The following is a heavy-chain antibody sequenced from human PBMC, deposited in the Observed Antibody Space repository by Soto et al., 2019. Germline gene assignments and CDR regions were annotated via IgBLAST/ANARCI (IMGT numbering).Heavy chain of an antibody. CDR3: ASDLGCSCSSCYRGYYYYGMDV. V-gene: IGHV1-2*04. D-gene: IGHD2-15*01. J-gene: IGHJ6*02. CDR1: GYTFTGYY. Sequence: GASVKVSCKASGYTFTGYYMHWVRQAPGQGLEWMGWINPNSGGTNYAQKFQGWVTMTRDTSISIAYMELSRLRSDDKAGYYCASDLGCSCSSCYRGYYYYGMDVWGQGTTVTVSS. CDR2: INPNSGGT.